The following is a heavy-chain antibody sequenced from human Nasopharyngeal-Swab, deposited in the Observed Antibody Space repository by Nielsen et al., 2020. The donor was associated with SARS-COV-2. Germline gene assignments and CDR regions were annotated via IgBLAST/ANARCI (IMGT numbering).Heavy chain of an antibody. CDR2: ISWNSGSI. J-gene: IGHJ4*02. D-gene: IGHD1-26*01. Sequence: SLKISCAASGFTFDDYAMHWVRQAPGEGLEWVSGISWNSGSIGYADSVKGRFTISRDNAKNSLYLQMNSLRAEDTALYYCAKVRSYYDGFYFDYWGQGTLVTVSS. V-gene: IGHV3-9*01. CDR1: GFTFDDYA. CDR3: AKVRSYYDGFYFDY.